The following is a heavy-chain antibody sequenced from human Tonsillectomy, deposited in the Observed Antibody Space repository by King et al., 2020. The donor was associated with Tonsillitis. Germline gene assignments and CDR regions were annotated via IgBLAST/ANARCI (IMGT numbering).Heavy chain of an antibody. CDR3: ARVSGRFLEWLPYYYMDV. V-gene: IGHV1-69*01. Sequence: QLVQSGAEVKKPGSSVKVSCKASGGTFSSYAISWVRQAPGQGLEWMGGIIPIFGIANYAQKFQGRVPITAEESTSTAYMELSSLRSEETAVYYWARVSGRFLEWLPYYYMDVWGKGTTVTVSS. CDR2: IIPIFGIA. CDR1: GGTFSSYA. J-gene: IGHJ6*03. D-gene: IGHD3-3*01.